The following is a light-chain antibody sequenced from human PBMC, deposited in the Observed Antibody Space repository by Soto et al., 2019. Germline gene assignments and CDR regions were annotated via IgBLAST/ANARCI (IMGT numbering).Light chain of an antibody. Sequence: HSVLTQPRSVSGSPGQSVTISCTGTSSDVGRFEYVSWYQQHPGEAPKVVVYDSTKRPSGVPDRFSGSKSGNTASLTISGLQAEDEADHYCCSYAGIYSYVFGTGTKVTVL. CDR1: SSDVGRFEY. CDR3: CSYAGIYSYV. CDR2: DST. V-gene: IGLV2-11*01. J-gene: IGLJ1*01.